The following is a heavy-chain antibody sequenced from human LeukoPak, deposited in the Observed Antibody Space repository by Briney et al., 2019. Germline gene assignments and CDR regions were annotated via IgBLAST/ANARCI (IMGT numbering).Heavy chain of an antibody. CDR2: ISGSGGT. CDR3: AKGGLWVPAAI. Sequence: GRSLRLSCAASGFTFDDYAMHWVRQAPGKGLEWVSAISGSGGTYYADSVKGRFTISRDNSKNTLYLQMNSLRAEDTAVYYCAKGGLWVPAAIWGQGTLVTVSS. D-gene: IGHD2-2*01. J-gene: IGHJ4*02. V-gene: IGHV3-23*01. CDR1: GFTFDDYA.